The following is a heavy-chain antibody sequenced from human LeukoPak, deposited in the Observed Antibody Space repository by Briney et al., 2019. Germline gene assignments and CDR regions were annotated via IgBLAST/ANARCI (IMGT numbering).Heavy chain of an antibody. CDR2: ISSSSSYI. J-gene: IGHJ6*02. V-gene: IGHV3-21*01. CDR1: GFTFSSYS. Sequence: GGSLRLSCAASGFTFSSYSMNWVRQAPGKGLEWVSSISSSSSYIYYADSVKGRFTISRDNAKNSLYLQMNSLRAEDTAVYYCARGSSGWSHYGMDVWGQGTTVTVSS. D-gene: IGHD6-19*01. CDR3: ARGSSGWSHYGMDV.